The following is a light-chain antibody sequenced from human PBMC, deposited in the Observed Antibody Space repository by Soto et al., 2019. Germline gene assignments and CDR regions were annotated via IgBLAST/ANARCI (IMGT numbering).Light chain of an antibody. CDR1: QSVLYSSNNKNY. J-gene: IGKJ1*01. Sequence: MTKTTDSLAVSLGERATINCKSSQSVLYSSNNKNYLAWYQQKPGQPPKLLIYWASTRESGVPDRFSGSGSGTDFTLTISSLQAEEVAVYYGQQYCETPPWTFGQGTKV. CDR3: QQYCETPPWT. CDR2: WAS. V-gene: IGKV4-1*01.